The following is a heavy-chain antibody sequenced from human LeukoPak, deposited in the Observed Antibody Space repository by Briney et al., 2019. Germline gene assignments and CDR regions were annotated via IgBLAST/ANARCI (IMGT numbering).Heavy chain of an antibody. Sequence: SETLSLTCAVYGGSFSGYYWSWIRQPPGKGLEWIGEINHSGSTNYIPSLKSRVTISVDTSKNQFSLKLSSVTAADTAVYYCAAGLLEWLSQAFDIWGQGTMVTVSS. CDR1: GGSFSGYY. J-gene: IGHJ3*02. V-gene: IGHV4-34*01. CDR2: INHSGST. CDR3: AAGLLEWLSQAFDI. D-gene: IGHD3-3*01.